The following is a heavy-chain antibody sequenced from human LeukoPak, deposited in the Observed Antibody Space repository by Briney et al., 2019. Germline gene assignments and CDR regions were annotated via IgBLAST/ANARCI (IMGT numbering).Heavy chain of an antibody. CDR3: ATLSSLFGELFNLGDY. CDR2: FDPEDGET. J-gene: IGHJ4*02. Sequence: ASVKVSCKVSGYTLTELSMHWVRQAPGKGLEWMGGFDPEDGETIYAQKFQGRVTMTEATSTDTAYMELSSLRSEDTAVYYCATLSSLFGELFNLGDYWGQGTLVTVSS. V-gene: IGHV1-24*01. CDR1: GYTLTELS. D-gene: IGHD3-10*02.